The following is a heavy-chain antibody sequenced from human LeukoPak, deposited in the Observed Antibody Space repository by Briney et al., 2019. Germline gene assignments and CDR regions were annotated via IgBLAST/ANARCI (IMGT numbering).Heavy chain of an antibody. J-gene: IGHJ4*02. Sequence: GGSLRLSCAASGFTFSTYEMHWVRQAPGKGLEWVSYISSSGSTIYYADSVRGRFTISRDNAKNSLYLQMNSLRAEDTAVYYCARRLVGTPDYSDYWGQGTLVTVSS. CDR3: ARRLVGTPDYSDY. CDR2: ISSSGSTI. V-gene: IGHV3-48*03. CDR1: GFTFSTYE. D-gene: IGHD4-23*01.